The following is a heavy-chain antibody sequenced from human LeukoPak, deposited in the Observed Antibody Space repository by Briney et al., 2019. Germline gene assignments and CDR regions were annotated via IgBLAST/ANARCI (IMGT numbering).Heavy chain of an antibody. D-gene: IGHD1-26*01. V-gene: IGHV3-23*01. Sequence: GGSLRLSCAASGFTFSNYAMSGVRQAPGKGVEWASGISGGGDNTYYADSVKGRFTISRDNSKNTLYLQMNSLRAEDTALYYCAKGTGSYYEDWGQGTLVTVSS. CDR1: GFTFSNYA. J-gene: IGHJ4*02. CDR2: ISGGGDNT. CDR3: AKGTGSYYED.